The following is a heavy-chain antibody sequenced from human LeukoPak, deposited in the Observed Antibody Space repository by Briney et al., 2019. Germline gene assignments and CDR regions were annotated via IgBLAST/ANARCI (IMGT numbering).Heavy chain of an antibody. CDR2: ISGSGGST. V-gene: IGHV3-23*01. CDR3: AKVLSLIFWSFDY. D-gene: IGHD3-9*01. CDR1: GFTFSSYA. J-gene: IGHJ4*02. Sequence: GGSLRLSCAASGFTFSSYAMSWVRQAPGKGLEWVSAISGSGGSTYYADSVKGRFTISRDNSKNTLYLQLNSLKAEDTAVYYCAKVLSLIFWSFDYWGQGILVTVSS.